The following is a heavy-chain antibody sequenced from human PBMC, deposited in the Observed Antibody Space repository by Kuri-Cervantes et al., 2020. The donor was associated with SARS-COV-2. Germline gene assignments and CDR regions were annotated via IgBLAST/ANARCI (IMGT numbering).Heavy chain of an antibody. Sequence: GESLKISCAASGFTFSSYSMNWVRQAPGKGLEWVSYISSSSSTIYYADSVKGRFTISRDNAKNSLYLQMNSLRAEDTAVYYCARDPFRYYYYMDVWGEGTTVTVSS. D-gene: IGHD2/OR15-2a*01. J-gene: IGHJ6*03. CDR1: GFTFSSYS. CDR3: ARDPFRYYYYMDV. CDR2: ISSSSSTI. V-gene: IGHV3-48*04.